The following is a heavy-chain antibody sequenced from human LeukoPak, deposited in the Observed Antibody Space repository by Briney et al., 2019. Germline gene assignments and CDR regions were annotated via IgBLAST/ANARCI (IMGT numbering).Heavy chain of an antibody. CDR3: AKAGDAWGYNSPLGGRFDY. D-gene: IGHD5-24*01. J-gene: IGHJ4*02. CDR1: GFTFSSYA. CDR2: ISGSGVST. V-gene: IGHV3-23*01. Sequence: GGSLRLSCAASGFTFSSYAMSWVRQAPGRGLVWVSAISGSGVSTYYADSVKGRFTISRDNSKNRLYLQMNSLRAEDTAVYYCAKAGDAWGYNSPLGGRFDYWGQGTLVTVSS.